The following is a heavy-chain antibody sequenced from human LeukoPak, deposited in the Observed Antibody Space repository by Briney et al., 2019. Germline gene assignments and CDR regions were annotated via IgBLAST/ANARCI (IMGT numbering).Heavy chain of an antibody. J-gene: IGHJ6*02. V-gene: IGHV3-43*01. CDR1: GFTFDDYT. CDR3: AKDMAPYYDFWSGYYTPPRPSLPGMDV. D-gene: IGHD3-3*01. Sequence: PGGSQRLSCAASGFTFDDYTMHWVRQAPGKGLEWVSLISWDGGSTYYADSVKGRFTISRDNSKNSLYLQMNSLRTEDTALYYCAKDMAPYYDFWSGYYTPPRPSLPGMDVWGQGTTVTVSS. CDR2: ISWDGGST.